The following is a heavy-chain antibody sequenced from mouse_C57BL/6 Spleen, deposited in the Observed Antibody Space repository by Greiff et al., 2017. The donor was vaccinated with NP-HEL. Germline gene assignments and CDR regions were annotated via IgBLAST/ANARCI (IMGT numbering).Heavy chain of an antibody. Sequence: ESGAELVRPGASVTLSCKASGYTFTDYEMHWVKQTPVHGLEWIGAIDPETGGTAYNQKFKGKAILTADKSSSTAYMELRSLTSEDSAVYYCTRGDYGSSYLPFAYWGQGTLVTVSA. J-gene: IGHJ3*01. CDR3: TRGDYGSSYLPFAY. V-gene: IGHV1-15*01. D-gene: IGHD1-1*01. CDR2: IDPETGGT. CDR1: GYTFTDYE.